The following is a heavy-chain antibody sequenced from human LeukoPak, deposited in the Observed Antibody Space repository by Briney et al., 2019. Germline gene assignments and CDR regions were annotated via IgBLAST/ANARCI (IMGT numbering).Heavy chain of an antibody. V-gene: IGHV4-4*07. D-gene: IGHD2-15*01. J-gene: IGHJ4*02. Sequence: PSETLSLTCTVSGGSISSYYWSWIRQPAGKGLEWIGRIYTSGSTNYNPSLKSRVTMSVDTSKNQFSLKLSSVTAADTAVYYCARGRGYCSGGSCYRYFDYWGQGTLVTVSS. CDR2: IYTSGST. CDR1: GGSISSYY. CDR3: ARGRGYCSGGSCYRYFDY.